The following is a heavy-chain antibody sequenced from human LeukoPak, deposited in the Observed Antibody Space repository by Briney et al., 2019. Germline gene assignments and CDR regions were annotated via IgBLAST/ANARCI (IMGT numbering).Heavy chain of an antibody. V-gene: IGHV1-3*01. CDR2: INAGNGNT. D-gene: IGHD3-3*01. Sequence: ASVKVSCKASGYTFTTYAMHWVRQAPGQRLEWMGWINAGNGNTKYSQKFQARVTMTRDTSTSTVYMELSSLRSEDTAVYYCARDFTIFGVVTATFDYWGQGTLVTVSS. CDR1: GYTFTTYA. J-gene: IGHJ4*02. CDR3: ARDFTIFGVVTATFDY.